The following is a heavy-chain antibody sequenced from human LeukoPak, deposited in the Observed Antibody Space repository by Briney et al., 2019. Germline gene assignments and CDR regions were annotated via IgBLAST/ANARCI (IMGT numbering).Heavy chain of an antibody. CDR1: GFNFNYYA. Sequence: GGSLRLSCAASGFNFNYYAMSWVRQAPGKGVEWVSGISDNEGRTYYTDSVKGRFTISRDRTKNTVYLQMHNLRADDTAVYFCARHDSFIPYWGQGTLVTVSS. D-gene: IGHD3-22*01. CDR3: ARHDSFIPY. J-gene: IGHJ1*01. V-gene: IGHV3-23*01. CDR2: ISDNEGRT.